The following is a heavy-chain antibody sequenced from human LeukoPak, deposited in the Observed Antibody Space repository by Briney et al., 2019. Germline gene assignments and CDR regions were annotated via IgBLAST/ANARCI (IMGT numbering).Heavy chain of an antibody. V-gene: IGHV3-7*05. CDR3: ARINTAIFSSSDY. Sequence: PGRSLRLSCAPSGFTSSNAWMTWVRKAPGKRLKRVANIREDGGEKYSVDSVKGRFTISRDNAKNPLYLQMNSLRAEDTAVYYCARINTAIFSSSDYWGQGTLVTVSS. CDR1: GFTSSNAW. J-gene: IGHJ4*02. CDR2: IREDGGEK. D-gene: IGHD2-21*02.